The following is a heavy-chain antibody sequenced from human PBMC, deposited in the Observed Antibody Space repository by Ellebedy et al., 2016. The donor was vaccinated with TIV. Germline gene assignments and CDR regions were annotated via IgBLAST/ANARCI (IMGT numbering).Heavy chain of an antibody. CDR3: ARRLSAEY. CDR1: GFTFSSSW. V-gene: IGHV3-7*01. D-gene: IGHD2-15*01. J-gene: IGHJ4*02. Sequence: GGSLRLSXAASGFTFSSSWMSWLRQAPGKGLEWVANINQDGSKKDYVESVKGRFIISRDNAKNSLYLQMNSLRAEDTAVYYCARRLSAEYWGQGTLVTVSS. CDR2: INQDGSKK.